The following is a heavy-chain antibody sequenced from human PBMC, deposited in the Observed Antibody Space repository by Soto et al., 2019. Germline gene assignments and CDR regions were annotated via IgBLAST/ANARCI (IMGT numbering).Heavy chain of an antibody. D-gene: IGHD4-4*01. CDR2: IRSSNSTI. V-gene: IGHV3-48*01. CDR3: ARELPLLYSNYARDYYYYYYMDV. CDR1: GFTFSSCS. J-gene: IGHJ6*03. Sequence: PGGSLRLSCAASGFTFSSCSMNWVRQAPGKGLEWVSYIRSSNSTINYAKTVKGRFNISRDNAKNSLYLLMNILRAEDTAVYYCARELPLLYSNYARDYYYYYYMDVWGKGTTVTVSS.